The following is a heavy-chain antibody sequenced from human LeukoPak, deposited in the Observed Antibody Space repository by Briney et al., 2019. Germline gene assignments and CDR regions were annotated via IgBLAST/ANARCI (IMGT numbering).Heavy chain of an antibody. V-gene: IGHV3-11*04. CDR1: GFTFSDYY. CDR2: ISSSGSTI. CDR3: ARGECSSTSCYPYYMDV. D-gene: IGHD2-2*01. J-gene: IGHJ6*03. Sequence: GGSLRLSCAASGFTFSDYYMSWIRQAPGKGLEWVSYISSSGSTIYYADSVKGRFTISRDNAKNSLYLRMNSLRAEDTAVYYCARGECSSTSCYPYYMDVWGKGTTVTVSS.